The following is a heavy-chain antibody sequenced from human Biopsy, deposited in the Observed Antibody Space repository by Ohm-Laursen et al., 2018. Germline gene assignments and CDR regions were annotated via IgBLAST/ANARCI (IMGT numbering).Heavy chain of an antibody. V-gene: IGHV4-34*01. D-gene: IGHD6-19*01. Sequence: PSETLSLTCAVFGTSFNDYSWTWIRQPPGKGLEWIGEVNHSGSTNYNPSLKSRVTISVDTSKNQFSLKLSSVTAADTAVYYCARGRLRAVARFDYWGQGTLVTVSS. J-gene: IGHJ4*02. CDR1: GTSFNDYS. CDR3: ARGRLRAVARFDY. CDR2: VNHSGST.